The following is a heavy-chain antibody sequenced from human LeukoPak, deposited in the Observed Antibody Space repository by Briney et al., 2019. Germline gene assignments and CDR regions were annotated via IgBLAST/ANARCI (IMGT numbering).Heavy chain of an antibody. Sequence: SETLSLTCTVSGGSISSGSYYWSWIRQPAGKGLEWIGRIYTSGSTNYNPSLKSRVTISVDTSKNQFSLKLSSVTAADTAVYYCARGGLLLWFGELLSHAFDIWGQGTWSPSLQ. CDR3: ARGGLLLWFGELLSHAFDI. J-gene: IGHJ3*02. CDR2: IYTSGST. D-gene: IGHD3-10*01. V-gene: IGHV4-61*02. CDR1: GGSISSGSYY.